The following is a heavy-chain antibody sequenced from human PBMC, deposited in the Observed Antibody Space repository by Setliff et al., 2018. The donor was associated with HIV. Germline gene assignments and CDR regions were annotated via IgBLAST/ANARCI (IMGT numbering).Heavy chain of an antibody. CDR1: GHTFSNSD. D-gene: IGHD3-10*01. Sequence: ASVKVSCKPSGHTFSNSDIHWVRRATEQGLEWMGWMNPNSGVTGYALKFHDRVTMARDTSISTAYLELRTLTSEDTAVYYCASGKGVGGVVITDGLDVWGKGTTVTVSS. CDR2: MNPNSGVT. J-gene: IGHJ6*04. CDR3: ASGKGVGGVVITDGLDV. V-gene: IGHV1-8*02.